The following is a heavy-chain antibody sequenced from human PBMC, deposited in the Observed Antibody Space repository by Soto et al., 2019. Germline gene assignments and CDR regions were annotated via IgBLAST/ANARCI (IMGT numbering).Heavy chain of an antibody. Sequence: EVQLLESGGGLVKPGGSLRLSCAASGFTFSNAWMNWVRQAPGKGLEWVGRIKSKTDGGTTDYAAPVKGRFTISRDDSKNTLYLQMNSLKTEDTAVYYCTTIFGAVLTLGAFDIWGQGTMVTVSS. D-gene: IGHD3-3*01. V-gene: IGHV3-15*07. CDR3: TTIFGAVLTLGAFDI. CDR1: GFTFSNAW. J-gene: IGHJ3*02. CDR2: IKSKTDGGTT.